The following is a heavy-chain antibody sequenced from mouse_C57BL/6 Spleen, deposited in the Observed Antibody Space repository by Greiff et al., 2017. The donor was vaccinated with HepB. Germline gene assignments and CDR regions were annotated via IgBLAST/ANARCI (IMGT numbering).Heavy chain of an antibody. J-gene: IGHJ4*01. CDR1: GYTFTSYW. V-gene: IGHV1-55*01. CDR2: IYPGSGST. CDR3: ARRRSDYDDAYYYAMDY. D-gene: IGHD2-4*01. Sequence: VQLQQPGAELVKPGASVKMSCKASGYTFTSYWITWVKQRPGQGLEWIGDIYPGSGSTNYNEKFKSKATLTVDTSSSTAYMQLSSLTSEDSAVYYCARRRSDYDDAYYYAMDYWGQGTSVTVSS.